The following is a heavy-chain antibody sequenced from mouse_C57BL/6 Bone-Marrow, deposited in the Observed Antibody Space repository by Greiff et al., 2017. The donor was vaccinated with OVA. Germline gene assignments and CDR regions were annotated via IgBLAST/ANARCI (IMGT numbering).Heavy chain of an antibody. V-gene: IGHV1-55*01. CDR3: ARGTYYYGSYWYFDV. Sequence: QVQLQQPGAELVKPGASVKMSCKASGYTFTSYWITWVKQRPGQGLEWIGDIYPGSGSTNYNEKFKSKATLTVDTSSSTAYMQLSSLTSEDSAVYYCARGTYYYGSYWYFDVWGAVTPVTVSS. CDR1: GYTFTSYW. CDR2: IYPGSGST. J-gene: IGHJ1*01. D-gene: IGHD1-1*01.